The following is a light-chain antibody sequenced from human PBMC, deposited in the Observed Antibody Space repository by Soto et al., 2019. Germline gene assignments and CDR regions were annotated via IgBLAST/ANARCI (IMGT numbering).Light chain of an antibody. Sequence: DIELTQSPGTLSLSPGEGDTLSCRASQSVGSNSLAWYQQKPGQAPMLLIYGASTRDTGIPDRFSGSGSGTDFTLTINRLEPEDFAVYYCQQYGSSPLTFGGGTKVEIK. CDR1: QSVGSNS. CDR3: QQYGSSPLT. V-gene: IGKV3-20*01. J-gene: IGKJ4*02. CDR2: GAS.